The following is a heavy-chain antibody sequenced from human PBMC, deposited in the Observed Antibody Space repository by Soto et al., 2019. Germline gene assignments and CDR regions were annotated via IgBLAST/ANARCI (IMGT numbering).Heavy chain of an antibody. V-gene: IGHV4-39*01. J-gene: IGHJ5*02. CDR3: ATQEVGGSYVYTFDP. Sequence: QLQLQESGPGLVKPSETLSLTCTVSGGSISSSNYYWGWIRQPPGKGLEWTGSIYYSGSTYYNPSLKSRVTISVDTSKNQFSLKLSSVTAADTAVYYCATQEVGGSYVYTFDPWGQGTLVTVSS. CDR2: IYYSGST. CDR1: GGSISSSNYY. D-gene: IGHD1-26*01.